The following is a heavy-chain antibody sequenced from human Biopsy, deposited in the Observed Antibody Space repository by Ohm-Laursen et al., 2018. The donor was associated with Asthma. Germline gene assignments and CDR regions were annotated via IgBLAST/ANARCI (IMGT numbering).Heavy chain of an antibody. D-gene: IGHD5-12*01. CDR3: AKRRGYSGHDNDY. V-gene: IGHV3-7*02. CDR2: IKEDGSEK. J-gene: IGHJ4*02. Sequence: GSLRLSCAASGLTFSTSWMTWVRQAPGRGLEWVANIKEDGSEKNYVDSVKGRFTISRDNSKNTLYLQMNSLRTEDTAVYYCAKRRGYSGHDNDYWGQGTLVIVSS. CDR1: GLTFSTSW.